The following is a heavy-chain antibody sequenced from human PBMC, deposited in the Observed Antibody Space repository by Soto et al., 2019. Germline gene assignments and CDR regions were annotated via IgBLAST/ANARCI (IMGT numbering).Heavy chain of an antibody. CDR2: ISSSGAST. V-gene: IGHV3-23*01. CDR1: GFPFSNYA. J-gene: IGHJ4*02. D-gene: IGHD2-8*01. CDR3: AKNQHAMAHDY. Sequence: GGSLSLSCAASGFPFSNYAMSWVRQAPGKELEWVSTISSSGASTDYADSVKGRFTISRDNSQNTLNLQMNSLRAEDTAIYYCAKNQHAMAHDYWGPGTLVTVSS.